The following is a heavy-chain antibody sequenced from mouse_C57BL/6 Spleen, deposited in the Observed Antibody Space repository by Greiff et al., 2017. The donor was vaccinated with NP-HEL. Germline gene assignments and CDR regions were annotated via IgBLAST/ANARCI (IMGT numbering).Heavy chain of an antibody. D-gene: IGHD1-1*01. V-gene: IGHV1-52*01. CDR1: GYTFTSYW. CDR3: ARGYYSGSSYGYYAMDY. CDR2: IDPSDSET. Sequence: QVQLQQPGAELVRPGSSVKLSCKASGYTFTSYWMHWVKQRPLQGLEWIGNIDPSDSETHYNQKFKDKATLTVDKSSSTAYMQLSSLTSEDSAVYYCARGYYSGSSYGYYAMDYWGQGTSVTVSS. J-gene: IGHJ4*01.